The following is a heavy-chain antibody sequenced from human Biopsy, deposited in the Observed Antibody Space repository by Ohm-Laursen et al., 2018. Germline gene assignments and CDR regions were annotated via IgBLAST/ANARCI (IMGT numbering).Heavy chain of an antibody. CDR1: GFTFSRFW. CDR3: ARGSGGLAYCGGDCYSHAFEI. D-gene: IGHD2-21*02. J-gene: IGHJ3*02. Sequence: GSLRLSCTASGFTFSRFWIHWVRQAPGKGLAWVSHTNEDGSHTDYADSVKGRFTVSRDNAKNSLYLQMHSLRAEDTAVYYCARGSGGLAYCGGDCYSHAFEIWGQGTLVTVSS. V-gene: IGHV3-74*01. CDR2: TNEDGSHT.